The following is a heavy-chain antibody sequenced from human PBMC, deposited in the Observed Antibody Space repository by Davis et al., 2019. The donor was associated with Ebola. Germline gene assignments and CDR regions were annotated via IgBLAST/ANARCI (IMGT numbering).Heavy chain of an antibody. CDR1: GYTFISYD. D-gene: IGHD1-26*01. V-gene: IGHV1-8*01. J-gene: IGHJ4*02. CDR2: MNPNSGNT. Sequence: ASVKVSCKASGYTFISYDIHWVRQAAGQGLEWMGWMNPNSGNTGYAPKFQGRVTITKDTSASTAYMEVSGLTSEDTAVYYCARASGTLLDYWGQGTLVTVSS. CDR3: ARASGTLLDY.